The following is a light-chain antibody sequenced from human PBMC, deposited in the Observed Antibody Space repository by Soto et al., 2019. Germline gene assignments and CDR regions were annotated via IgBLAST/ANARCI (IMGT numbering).Light chain of an antibody. CDR1: QSVGSN. CDR2: GAS. CDR3: QQYNNWPLT. Sequence: EVGRTHSQGTPSVSPGERATLSCRASQSVGSNSAWYQQKPGQAPRLLIYGASTRATGFPARFSGSGSRTEFTLTISSLQSEDFAVYHCQQYNNWPLTFGGGTKVDIK. V-gene: IGKV3-15*01. J-gene: IGKJ4*01.